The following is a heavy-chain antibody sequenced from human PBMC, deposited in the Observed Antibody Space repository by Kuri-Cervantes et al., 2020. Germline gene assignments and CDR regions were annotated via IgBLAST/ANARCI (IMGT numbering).Heavy chain of an antibody. Sequence: ASVKVSCKASGYTLTSYYMHWVRQAPGQGLQWMGIINPNGGRTTYTEKLQGRVTMTRDTSTSTFYMDLSSLRSEDTSVYYCAKEGGNYGDYGLSDYYGMDVWGQGTTVTVSS. J-gene: IGHJ6*02. CDR1: GYTLTSYY. D-gene: IGHD4-17*01. CDR2: INPNGGRT. CDR3: AKEGGNYGDYGLSDYYGMDV. V-gene: IGHV1-46*04.